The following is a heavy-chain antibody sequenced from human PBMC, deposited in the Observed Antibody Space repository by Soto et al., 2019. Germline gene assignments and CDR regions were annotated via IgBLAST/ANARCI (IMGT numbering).Heavy chain of an antibody. Sequence: SETLSLTCTVSGDSFSGYYWSWIRQPAGKGLEWIGRVYTSGNTDYNPSLRSRVTVSVDTSKNQFSLKLSSVTAADTAVYYCARSTMVRGATYGMDVWGQGTTVTVSS. CDR2: VYTSGNT. CDR3: ARSTMVRGATYGMDV. CDR1: GDSFSGYY. V-gene: IGHV4-4*07. J-gene: IGHJ6*02. D-gene: IGHD3-10*01.